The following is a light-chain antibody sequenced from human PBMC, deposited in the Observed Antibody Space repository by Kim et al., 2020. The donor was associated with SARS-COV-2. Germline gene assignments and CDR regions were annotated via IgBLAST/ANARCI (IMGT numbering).Light chain of an antibody. CDR1: QSIINW. J-gene: IGKJ1*01. CDR2: KTS. CDR3: QQYNDYSRS. V-gene: IGKV1-5*03. Sequence: ASVGDRVTITCRASQSIINWLAWYQQKPGKAPKLLIYKTSNLEGGVPSRFSGSGSGTEYTLTISSLQPDDFATYYCQQYNDYSRSFGQGTKVDIK.